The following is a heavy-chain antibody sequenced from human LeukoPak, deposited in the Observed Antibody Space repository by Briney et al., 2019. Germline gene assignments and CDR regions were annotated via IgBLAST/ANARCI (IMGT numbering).Heavy chain of an antibody. CDR2: IYYSGST. Sequence: SSETLSLTCTVSGGSISSGGYYWSWIRQHPGKGLEWIGYIYYSGSTYYNPSLKSRVTISVDTSKNQFSLKLSSVTAADTAVYYCARGQLYYDFWSGYPTSYYYYGMDVWGQGTTVTVSS. V-gene: IGHV4-31*03. D-gene: IGHD3-3*01. CDR1: GGSISSGGYY. J-gene: IGHJ6*02. CDR3: ARGQLYYDFWSGYPTSYYYYGMDV.